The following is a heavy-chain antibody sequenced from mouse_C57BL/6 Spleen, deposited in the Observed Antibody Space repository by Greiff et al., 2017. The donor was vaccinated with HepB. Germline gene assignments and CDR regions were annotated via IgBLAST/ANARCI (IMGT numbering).Heavy chain of an antibody. V-gene: IGHV5-4*01. Sequence: EVQRVESGGGLVKPGGSLKLSCAASGFTFSSYAMSWVRQTPEKRLEWVATISDGGSYTYYPDNVTGRFTISRDNAKNNLYLQRSHLKSEDTAMYDCAREGALTGTFAYWGQGTLVTVSA. J-gene: IGHJ3*01. CDR3: AREGALTGTFAY. CDR1: GFTFSSYA. D-gene: IGHD4-1*01. CDR2: ISDGGSYT.